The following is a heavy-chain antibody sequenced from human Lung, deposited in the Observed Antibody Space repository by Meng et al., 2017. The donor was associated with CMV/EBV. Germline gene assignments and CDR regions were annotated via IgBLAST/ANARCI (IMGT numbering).Heavy chain of an antibody. CDR2: INPSSGGT. CDR1: GYTFTGYY. Sequence: ASVKVSXKASGYTFTGYYMHWVRQAPGQGLEWMGWINPSSGGTNYAQKFQGRVTMTRDTSISTAYMELSRLRSDDTAVYYCAGGLYDFWSGYYYYGMDVWGQGTTVXVSS. J-gene: IGHJ6*02. V-gene: IGHV1-2*02. D-gene: IGHD3-3*01. CDR3: AGGLYDFWSGYYYYGMDV.